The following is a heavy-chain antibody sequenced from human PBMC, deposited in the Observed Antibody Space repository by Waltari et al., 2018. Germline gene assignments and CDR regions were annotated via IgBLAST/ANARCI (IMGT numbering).Heavy chain of an antibody. J-gene: IGHJ5*02. CDR3: ARFDYGVKGGWFDP. CDR1: GGAISSHY. CDR2: IYYSGRT. D-gene: IGHD4-17*01. Sequence: QVQLQESGTGLVKPSETLSLTCTVSGGAISSHYWSWIRKPPGKGLEWIGYIYYSGRTNYNPSLKRRVTISVDTSKNQFSLKLSSVTSADTAVYYCARFDYGVKGGWFDPWGQGTLVTVSS. V-gene: IGHV4-59*11.